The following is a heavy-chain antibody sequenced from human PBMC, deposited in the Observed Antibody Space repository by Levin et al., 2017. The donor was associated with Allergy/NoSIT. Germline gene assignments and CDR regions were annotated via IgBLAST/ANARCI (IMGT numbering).Heavy chain of an antibody. J-gene: IGHJ4*02. CDR1: RGSISNYY. CDR3: ARDFRYSSGYYFDF. CDR2: VYYTGST. D-gene: IGHD6-19*01. Sequence: SQTLSLTCTVSRGSISNYYWSWIRQPPGQGLEWIGHVYYTGSTNYNPSLKSRVTISLDTSKSQFSLKLSSVTAADTAVYYCARDFRYSSGYYFDFWGPGTLVTVSS. V-gene: IGHV4-59*01.